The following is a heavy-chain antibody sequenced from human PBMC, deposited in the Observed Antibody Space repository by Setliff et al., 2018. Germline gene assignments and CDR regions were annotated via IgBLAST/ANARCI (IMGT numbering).Heavy chain of an antibody. CDR3: ARGIAAALGPFDY. J-gene: IGHJ4*02. D-gene: IGHD6-13*01. CDR2: INHSGST. V-gene: IGHV4-34*01. CDR1: GGSFSGYY. Sequence: SETLSLTCAVYGGSFSGYYWSWIRQPPGKGPEWIGEINHSGSTNYNPSLKSRVTISVDTSKNQFSLKLSSVTAADTAVYYCARGIAAALGPFDYWGQGTLVTVS.